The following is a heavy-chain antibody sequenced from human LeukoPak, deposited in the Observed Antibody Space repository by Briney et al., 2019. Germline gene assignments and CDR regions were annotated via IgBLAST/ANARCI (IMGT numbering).Heavy chain of an antibody. CDR3: VRHLSGYGFDYRVLDS. J-gene: IGHJ4*02. V-gene: IGHV5-51*01. CDR2: IYPGDSDT. CDR1: GYNFRTSW. D-gene: IGHD5-18*01. Sequence: GESLKISCKGSGYNFRTSWIGWVRQMPGKGLEWMGIIYPGDSDTRYSPSFQGQVTISVDRSVNTAYLQWSSLKASDTAMYFCVRHLSGYGFDYRVLDSWGQGTLVTVSS.